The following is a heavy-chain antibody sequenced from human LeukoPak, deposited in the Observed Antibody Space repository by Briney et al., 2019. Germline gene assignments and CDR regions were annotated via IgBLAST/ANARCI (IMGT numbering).Heavy chain of an antibody. CDR2: INHSGST. V-gene: IGHV4-34*01. CDR1: GGSFSGYY. J-gene: IGHJ4*02. Sequence: SETLSLTCAVCGGSFSGYYWSWLRQPPGKGLEWIGEINHSGSTNYNPSLKSRVTISVDTSKNQFSLKLSSVTAADTAVYYCARGEQQLGFDYWGQGTLVTVSS. CDR3: ARGEQQLGFDY. D-gene: IGHD6-13*01.